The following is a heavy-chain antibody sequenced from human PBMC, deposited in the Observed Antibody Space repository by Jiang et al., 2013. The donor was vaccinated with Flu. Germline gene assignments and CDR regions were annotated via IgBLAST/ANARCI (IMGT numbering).Heavy chain of an antibody. D-gene: IGHD4-23*01. CDR1: GYTFTNYG. V-gene: IGHV1-18*01. J-gene: IGHJ6*02. CDR3: AKGVPGDNSYHFYYGYGR. Sequence: SGAEVKKPGASVKVSCKASGYTFTNYGFSWVRQAPGQGLEWMGWISAYNGYTNYAQNLRGRVTMTTDTSTSTAYMELRSLRSDDTAVYYCAKGVPGDNSYHFYYGYGRLGPRDHGHRLL. CDR2: ISAYNGYT.